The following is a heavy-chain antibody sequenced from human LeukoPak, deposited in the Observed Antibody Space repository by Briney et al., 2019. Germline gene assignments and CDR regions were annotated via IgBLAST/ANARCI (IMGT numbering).Heavy chain of an antibody. J-gene: IGHJ4*02. CDR2: IYTSGST. V-gene: IGHV4-4*07. CDR3: ATESGTTVTSIISSLADY. D-gene: IGHD4-11*01. Sequence: SETLSLTCTVSGGSISSYYWSWIRQPAGKGLEWIGRIYTSGSTNYNPSLKSRVTISVDTSKNQFSLKLSSVTAADTAVYYCATESGTTVTSIISSLADYWGQGTLVTVSS. CDR1: GGSISSYY.